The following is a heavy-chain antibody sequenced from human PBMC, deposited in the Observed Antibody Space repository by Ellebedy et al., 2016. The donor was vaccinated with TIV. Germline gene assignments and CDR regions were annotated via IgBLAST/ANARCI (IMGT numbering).Heavy chain of an antibody. J-gene: IGHJ6*02. CDR3: ARDLGRYGMDV. CDR1: GGSINNYY. CDR2: LHHSGNS. V-gene: IGHV4-59*01. Sequence: MPSETLSLTCSVSGGSINNYYWTWIRQPPGQGLEWIGDLHHSGNSHIHPSLKSRVTLSLDTSKNQFSLDLRSVTAADTATYYCARDLGRYGMDVWGQGTTVTVSS.